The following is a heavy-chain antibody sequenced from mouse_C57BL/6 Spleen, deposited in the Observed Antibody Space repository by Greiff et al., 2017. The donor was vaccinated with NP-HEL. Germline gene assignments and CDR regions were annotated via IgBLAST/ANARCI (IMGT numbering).Heavy chain of an antibody. CDR2: IDPSDSYT. Sequence: VQLQQPGAELVKPGASVKLSCKASGYTFTSYWMQWVKQRPGQGLEWIGEIDPSDSYTNYNQKFKGKATLTVDTSSSTAYMQLSSLTSEDSAVYYCARYGFLAYWGQGTLVTVSA. D-gene: IGHD2-2*01. V-gene: IGHV1-50*01. CDR3: ARYGFLAY. J-gene: IGHJ3*01. CDR1: GYTFTSYW.